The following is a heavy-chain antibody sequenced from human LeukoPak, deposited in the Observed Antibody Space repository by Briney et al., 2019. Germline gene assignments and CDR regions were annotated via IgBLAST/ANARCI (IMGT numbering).Heavy chain of an antibody. J-gene: IGHJ4*02. CDR1: GGSISSYH. Sequence: SETLSLTCTVSGGSISSYHWSWIRQPPGKGLEWIGYIYYSGSTNYNPSLESRVTISVDTSKNQFSLKLSSVTAADTAVYYCARHLTGGTILEWLLPFDYWGQGTLVTVSS. CDR3: ARHLTGGTILEWLLPFDY. D-gene: IGHD3-3*01. CDR2: IYYSGST. V-gene: IGHV4-59*08.